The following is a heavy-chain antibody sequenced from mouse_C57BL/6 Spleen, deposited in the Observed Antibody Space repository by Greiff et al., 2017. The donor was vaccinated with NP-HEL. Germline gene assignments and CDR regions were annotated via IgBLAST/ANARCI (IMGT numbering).Heavy chain of an antibody. CDR3: ARARDYYGSSHWYFDV. D-gene: IGHD1-1*01. CDR2: ISDGGSYT. Sequence: EVQGVESGGGLVKPGGSLKLSCAASGFTFSSYAMSWVRQTPEKRLEWVATISDGGSYTNYPDNVKGRFTISRDNAKNNRYLQLSHLKSEDTAMYYCARARDYYGSSHWYFDVWGTGTTVTVSS. V-gene: IGHV5-4*01. J-gene: IGHJ1*03. CDR1: GFTFSSYA.